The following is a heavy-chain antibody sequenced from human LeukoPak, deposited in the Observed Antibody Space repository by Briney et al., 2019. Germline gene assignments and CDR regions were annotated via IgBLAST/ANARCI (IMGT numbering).Heavy chain of an antibody. V-gene: IGHV4-59*12. D-gene: IGHD2-2*01. Sequence: SETLSLTCTVSGGSISSYYWSWIRQPPGKGLEWIGYIYYSGSTNYNPSLKSRVTISVDTSKNQFSLKLSSVTAADTAVYYCARVHCSSTSCPGLDYWGQGTLVTVSS. CDR1: GGSISSYY. CDR2: IYYSGST. CDR3: ARVHCSSTSCPGLDY. J-gene: IGHJ4*02.